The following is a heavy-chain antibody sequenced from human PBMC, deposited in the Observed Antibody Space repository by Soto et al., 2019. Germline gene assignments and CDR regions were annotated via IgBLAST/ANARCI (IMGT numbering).Heavy chain of an antibody. D-gene: IGHD3-16*02. CDR2: ISARGGSS. CDR1: GFSFSSYA. CDR3: AKGSIEYRASVDH. Sequence: EVQLLESGGDLVQPGGSLRLACAASGFSFSSYAMVWVRQAPGKGLEWVSVISARGGSSYFADSVKGRFTISRDNSKNVLSLEMNSLRAEDTGTYFCAKGSIEYRASVDHWGQGTVVLVSS. V-gene: IGHV3-23*01. J-gene: IGHJ4*02.